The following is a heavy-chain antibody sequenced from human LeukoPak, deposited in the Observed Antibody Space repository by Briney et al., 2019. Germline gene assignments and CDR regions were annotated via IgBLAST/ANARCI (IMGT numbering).Heavy chain of an antibody. CDR2: ISGYNGNT. CDR1: GYTFTNYG. D-gene: IGHD5-18*01. CDR3: ARAVDSTMVTPDY. J-gene: IGHJ4*02. Sequence: ASVNVSCKTSGYTFTNYGISWVRQAPGQGLEWMGWISGYNGNTKYAQKLQGRVTMTTDTSTRTAYMELRRLRFDDTAVYYCARAVDSTMVTPDYWGQGTLVTVSS. V-gene: IGHV1-18*01.